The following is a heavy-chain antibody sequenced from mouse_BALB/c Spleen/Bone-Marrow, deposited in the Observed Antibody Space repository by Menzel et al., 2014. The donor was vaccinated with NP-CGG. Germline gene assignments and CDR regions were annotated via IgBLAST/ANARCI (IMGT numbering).Heavy chain of an antibody. CDR2: IDPANGNT. D-gene: IGHD1-1*01. CDR1: GFNIKDTY. J-gene: IGHJ3*01. CDR3: ASYYYGSSTFAY. Sequence: VQLKQSGAELVKPGASVKLSCTASGFNIKDTYMHWVKQSPEQGLEWIGRIDPANGNTKYDPKFQGKATITADTSSNTAYLQLSSLTSKDTAVYYCASYYYGSSTFAYWGQGTLVTVSA. V-gene: IGHV14-3*02.